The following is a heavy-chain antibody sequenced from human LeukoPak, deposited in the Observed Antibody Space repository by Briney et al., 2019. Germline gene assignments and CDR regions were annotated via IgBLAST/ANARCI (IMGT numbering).Heavy chain of an antibody. CDR2: ISNSGGDI. CDR1: GFTFSSHE. Sequence: GSLRLSCAASGFTFSSHEMNWVRQAPGKGREWPSYISNSGGDINYADSVKGRFTISRDNAKNSLYLQMSSLRAEDTAVYFCAKYMTSMIRGAFDIWGQGTMVTVSS. V-gene: IGHV3-48*03. D-gene: IGHD3-10*01. CDR3: AKYMTSMIRGAFDI. J-gene: IGHJ3*02.